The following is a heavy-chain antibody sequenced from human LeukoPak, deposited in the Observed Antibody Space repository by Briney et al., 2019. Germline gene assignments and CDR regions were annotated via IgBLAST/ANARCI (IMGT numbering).Heavy chain of an antibody. Sequence: GGSLRLSCTASGFTFSGYGMHWVRQAPGKGLEWVADISNDGKNKYYADSVKGRFTISRDKTTRTLYLKMNSLKAEDRAVYYCVKGLPGAGQRGYFDYWGQGTLVTVSS. CDR1: GFTFSGYG. D-gene: IGHD3-10*01. V-gene: IGHV3-30*18. CDR3: VKGLPGAGQRGYFDY. J-gene: IGHJ4*02. CDR2: ISNDGKNK.